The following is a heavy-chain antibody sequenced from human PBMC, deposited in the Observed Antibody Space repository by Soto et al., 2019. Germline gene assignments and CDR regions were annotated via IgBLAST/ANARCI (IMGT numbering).Heavy chain of an antibody. CDR2: ISRGGAYT. V-gene: IGHV3-23*01. D-gene: IGHD3-9*01. Sequence: SLRLSCTASAFIFKDYAMSWVRQAPGKGLEWVSTISRGGAYTHYADSVKGRFTISRDNSANILYLHMDSLGGDDTAVYYCAQDPSTGYADHWSLGTLVTVSS. CDR1: AFIFKDYA. CDR3: AQDPSTGYADH. J-gene: IGHJ4*02.